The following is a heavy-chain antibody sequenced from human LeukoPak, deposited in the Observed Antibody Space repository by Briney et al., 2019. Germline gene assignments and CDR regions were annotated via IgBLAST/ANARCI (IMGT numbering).Heavy chain of an antibody. J-gene: IGHJ4*02. CDR1: GFTFSSYW. Sequence: GGSLRLSCAASGFTFSSYWMSWVRQAPGKGLEWVANIKQDGSEKYYVDSVKGRFTISRDNAKNSLYLQMNSLRAEDTAVYYCANWRAAAGRAFDYWGQGTLVTVSS. D-gene: IGHD6-13*01. CDR3: ANWRAAAGRAFDY. V-gene: IGHV3-7*03. CDR2: IKQDGSEK.